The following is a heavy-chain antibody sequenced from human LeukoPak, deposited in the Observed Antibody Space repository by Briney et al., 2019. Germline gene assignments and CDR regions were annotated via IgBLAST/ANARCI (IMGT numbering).Heavy chain of an antibody. CDR3: AADSPRGYGMDV. J-gene: IGHJ6*04. CDR1: GFTFTSSA. V-gene: IGHV1-58*01. D-gene: IGHD3-10*01. Sequence: SVKVSCTASGFTFTSSAVQWVRQARGQRLEWIGWTVVGSGNTNYAQKFQERVTITRDMSTSTAYMELSSLRSEDTAVYYCAADSPRGYGMDVWGKGTTVTVSS. CDR2: TVVGSGNT.